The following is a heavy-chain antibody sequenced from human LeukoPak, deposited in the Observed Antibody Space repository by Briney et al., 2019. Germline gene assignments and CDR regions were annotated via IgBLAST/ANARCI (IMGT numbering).Heavy chain of an antibody. D-gene: IGHD3-3*01. J-gene: IGHJ4*02. V-gene: IGHV1-2*02. CDR2: INPNSGGT. CDR3: ARDRTTIFGVVINNYFDY. Sequence: ASVKVSCKASGYTFTGYYMHWVRQAPGQGLEWMGWINPNSGGTNYAQKFQGRVTMTRDTSISTAYMELSRLRSDDTAVYYCARDRTTIFGVVINNYFDYWGQGTLVTVSS. CDR1: GYTFTGYY.